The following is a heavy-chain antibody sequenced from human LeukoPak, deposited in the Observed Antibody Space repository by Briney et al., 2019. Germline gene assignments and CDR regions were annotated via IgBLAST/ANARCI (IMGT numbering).Heavy chain of an antibody. CDR1: GFTFSNAC. CDR3: TTAPTRGSIAVDIGGYYYYDMEV. CDR2: IKNKSDDKTT. Sequence: GGSLRLSCAASGFTFSNACMSWVRQAPGKGLEWVAPIKNKSDDKTTDYAAPVKGRFNISKDHSKNTLYMQMNSLKTEDTAVYYCTTAPTRGSIAVDIGGYYYYDMEVWGQGTTVTVSS. J-gene: IGHJ6*01. V-gene: IGHV3-15*01. D-gene: IGHD6-19*01.